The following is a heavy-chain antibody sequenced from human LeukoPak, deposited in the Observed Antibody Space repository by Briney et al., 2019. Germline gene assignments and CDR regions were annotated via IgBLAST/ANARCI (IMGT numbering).Heavy chain of an antibody. J-gene: IGHJ4*02. V-gene: IGHV1-2*02. CDR1: GYTFTGYY. Sequence: ASVKVSCKASGYTFTGYYMHWVRQAPGQGLEWMGWINPNSGGTNYAQRFQGRVTMTRDTSISTAYMELSRLRSDDTAVYYCARATLGGYSYGYDWGQGTLVTVSS. CDR2: INPNSGGT. D-gene: IGHD5-18*01. CDR3: ARATLGGYSYGYD.